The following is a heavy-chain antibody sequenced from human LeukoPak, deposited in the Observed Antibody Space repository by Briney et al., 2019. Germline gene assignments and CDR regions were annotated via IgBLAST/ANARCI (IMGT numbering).Heavy chain of an antibody. J-gene: IGHJ3*02. CDR2: IYYSGST. Sequence: SQTLSLTCTVSGGSISSGDYYWSWIRQPPGKGLEWVGYIYYSGSTYYNPSLKSRVTISVDTSKNQFSLKLSSVTAADTAVFYCARGRGGSWGPDAFDIWGQGTMVTVSS. D-gene: IGHD3-16*01. CDR3: ARGRGGSWGPDAFDI. V-gene: IGHV4-30-4*08. CDR1: GGSISSGDYY.